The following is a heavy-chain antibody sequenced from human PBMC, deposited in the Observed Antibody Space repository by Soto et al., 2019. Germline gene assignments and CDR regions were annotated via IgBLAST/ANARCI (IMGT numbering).Heavy chain of an antibody. J-gene: IGHJ5*02. V-gene: IGHV1-2*04. CDR1: GYIFTAYY. D-gene: IGHD2-15*01. Sequence: ASVKVSCKTSGYIFTAYYIHWVRQAPGQGLEWMGWINPNSGGTNYAQNFQGWVTRTRDTSISTAYMELSRLTSDDTAVYYCARGGTYCSGGSCLVDPWGQGTLVTVSS. CDR2: INPNSGGT. CDR3: ARGGTYCSGGSCLVDP.